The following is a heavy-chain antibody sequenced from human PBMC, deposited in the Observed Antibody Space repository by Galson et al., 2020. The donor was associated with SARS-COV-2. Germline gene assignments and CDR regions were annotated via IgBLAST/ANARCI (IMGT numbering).Heavy chain of an antibody. D-gene: IGHD5-12*01. CDR2: ISWDGGST. V-gene: IGHV3-43*01. J-gene: IGHJ4*02. CDR3: AKDPEMATRYSYFDY. CDR1: GFTFDDYT. Sequence: GGSLSLSCAASGFTFDDYTMHWVRQAPGKGLEWVSLISWDGGSTYYADSVKGRFTISRDNSKNSLYLQMNSLRTEDTALYYCAKDPEMATRYSYFDYWGQGTLVTVSS.